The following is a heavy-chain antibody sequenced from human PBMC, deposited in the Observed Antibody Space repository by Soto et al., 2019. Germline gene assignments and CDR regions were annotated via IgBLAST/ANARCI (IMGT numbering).Heavy chain of an antibody. Sequence: QVQLVQSGAEAKKPGASVKVSCKASGYTFINYGISWVRQAPGQGLEWMGWISASNGNTNYAQKFQGRVTMTTGTSTSTAYMELRSLRSDDTAVYYCAVGYSRSWYLDYWGQGTLVTVSS. J-gene: IGHJ4*02. CDR2: ISASNGNT. V-gene: IGHV1-18*04. CDR1: GYTFINYG. CDR3: AVGYSRSWYLDY. D-gene: IGHD6-13*01.